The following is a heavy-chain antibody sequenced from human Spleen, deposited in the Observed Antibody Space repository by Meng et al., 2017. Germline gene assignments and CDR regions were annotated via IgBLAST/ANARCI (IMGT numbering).Heavy chain of an antibody. V-gene: IGHV4-39*01. CDR1: DDSISSSSYY. J-gene: IGHJ5*02. Sequence: QLQLQESGPGLVKTWETLSLTCTFSDDSISSSSYYWGWIRQPPGKGLEWIGSIGHSGITYYTPSLKSRVTVSIDTSKSQFSLKLTSVTAADTAVYYCVRSSGWVRTGFDPWGQGTLVTVSS. CDR2: IGHSGIT. CDR3: VRSSGWVRTGFDP. D-gene: IGHD6-19*01.